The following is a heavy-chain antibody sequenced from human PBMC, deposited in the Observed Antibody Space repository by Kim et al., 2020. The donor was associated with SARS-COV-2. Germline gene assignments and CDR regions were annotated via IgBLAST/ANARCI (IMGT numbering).Heavy chain of an antibody. CDR1: GGSISSGSYY. CDR2: IYTSGST. D-gene: IGHD6-13*01. J-gene: IGHJ4*02. CDR3: AKDRLDSSSWLALYYFDY. Sequence: SETLSLTCTVSGGSISSGSYYWSWIRQPAGKGLEWIGRIYTSGSTNYNPSLKSRVTISVDTSKNQFSLKLSSVTASDTAVYYCAKDRLDSSSWLALYYFDYWRQGTHVTVSS. V-gene: IGHV4-61*02.